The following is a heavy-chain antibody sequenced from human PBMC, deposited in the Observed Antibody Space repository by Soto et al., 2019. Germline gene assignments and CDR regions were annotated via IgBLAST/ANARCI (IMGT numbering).Heavy chain of an antibody. CDR3: ARIMYDVGRCRGPSCYWFDP. CDR1: GFSLTNPVMG. V-gene: IGHV2-26*01. Sequence: QVTLKESGPALVKPTETLTLTCTVSGFSLTNPVMGVSWIRQPPGKAPEWLAHILSNDDKSYRTSLETRLTISKDTSRSQVVLTMANMGPLDTATYYCARIMYDVGRCRGPSCYWFDPWGQGTPVTVSS. J-gene: IGHJ5*02. CDR2: ILSNDDK. D-gene: IGHD2-8*01.